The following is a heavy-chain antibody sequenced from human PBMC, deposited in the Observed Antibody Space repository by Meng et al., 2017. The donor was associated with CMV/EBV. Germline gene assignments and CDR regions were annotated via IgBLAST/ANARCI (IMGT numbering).Heavy chain of an antibody. CDR2: MNPNSGNT. D-gene: IGHD2-2*01. J-gene: IGHJ6*02. CDR1: GYTFTSYD. V-gene: IGHV1-8*01. Sequence: ASVKVSCKASGYTFTSYDINWVRQATGQGLEWMGWMNPNSGNTGYAQKFQGRVTMTRNTSISTAYMELSSLRSEDTAVYYCASEPRVGYQSWGPSYNVGMDVWGQGTTVTVSS. CDR3: ASEPRVGYQSWGPSYNVGMDV.